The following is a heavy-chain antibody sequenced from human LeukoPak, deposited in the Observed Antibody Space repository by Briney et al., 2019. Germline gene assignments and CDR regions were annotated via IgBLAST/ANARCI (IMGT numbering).Heavy chain of an antibody. Sequence: SGPTLVKPTQTLTLTCTFSGFSLSTRGVGVGWIRQPPGKALEWLALIYWYEDKRYSPSLTSKLTITKDTSKNPVVLTMTNMDPVDTATYYCAHSGYSYGLDYWGQGTLVTVSS. V-gene: IGHV2-5*01. CDR3: AHSGYSYGLDY. J-gene: IGHJ4*02. CDR2: IYWYEDK. D-gene: IGHD5-18*01. CDR1: GFSLSTRGVG.